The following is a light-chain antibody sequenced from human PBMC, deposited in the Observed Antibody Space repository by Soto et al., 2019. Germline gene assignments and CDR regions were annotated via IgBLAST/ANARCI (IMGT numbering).Light chain of an antibody. Sequence: QSALTQPASVSGSPGQSITISCTGTSSDVGYYNYVSWYQHHPGKAPKVMIYEVSNRPSGVSNRFSGSKSGTTASLTISGLQGEDEADYYCSSYTRTTTVVFGGGTQLTVL. V-gene: IGLV2-14*01. J-gene: IGLJ2*01. CDR3: SSYTRTTTVV. CDR1: SSDVGYYNY. CDR2: EVS.